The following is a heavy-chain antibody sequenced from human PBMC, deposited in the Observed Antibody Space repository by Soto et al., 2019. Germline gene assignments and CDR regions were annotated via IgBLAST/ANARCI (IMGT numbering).Heavy chain of an antibody. CDR1: GFTFSNYW. V-gene: IGHV3-7*01. D-gene: IGHD6-19*01. CDR3: ARDPSPVYSNGWYDVFDI. J-gene: IGHJ3*02. Sequence: GGSLRLSCAASGFTFSNYWMTWVRQAPGKGLEWVANIAQDESERNYLDSVKGRFTISRDNAANSLYLQMNSLRAEDTAVYYCARDPSPVYSNGWYDVFDIWGRCTMVTVSS. CDR2: IAQDESER.